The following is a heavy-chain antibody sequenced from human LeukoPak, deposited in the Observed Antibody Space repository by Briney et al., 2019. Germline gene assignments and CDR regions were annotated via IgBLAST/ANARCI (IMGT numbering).Heavy chain of an antibody. CDR1: GGSISSHF. J-gene: IGHJ4*02. D-gene: IGHD1-26*01. Sequence: SETLSLTCTVSGGSISSHFWSWIRQPPGKGLEWIGHIFSSGSTNYDPSLKSRVTISVDASKNQFSLKLSSVTAADTAVFYCARENSGSYREFDYWGQGTLVTVSS. CDR3: ARENSGSYREFDY. CDR2: IFSSGST. V-gene: IGHV4-59*11.